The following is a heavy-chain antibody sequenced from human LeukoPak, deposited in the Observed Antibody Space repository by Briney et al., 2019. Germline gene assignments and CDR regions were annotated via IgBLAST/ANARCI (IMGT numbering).Heavy chain of an antibody. CDR3: ARDRVRFLESPGYYYGMDV. D-gene: IGHD3-3*01. J-gene: IGHJ6*02. Sequence: GGSLRLSCAASGFTFSSYWMSWVRQAPGKGLEWVADINQDGSEKYYVDSVKGRFTISRDNAKNSLYLKMNSLRDEDTAVYYCARDRVRFLESPGYYYGMDVWGQGTTVTVSS. V-gene: IGHV3-7*01. CDR1: GFTFSSYW. CDR2: INQDGSEK.